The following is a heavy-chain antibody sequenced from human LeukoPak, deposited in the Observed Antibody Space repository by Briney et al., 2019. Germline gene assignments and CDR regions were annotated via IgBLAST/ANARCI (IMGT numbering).Heavy chain of an antibody. D-gene: IGHD2-2*01. V-gene: IGHV3-23*01. J-gene: IGHJ5*02. CDR3: ARDRYCSSTSCLNLFDP. CDR2: ISGSGGST. Sequence: PGGSLRLSCAASGFTFSSDAMSWVRQAPGKGLEWVSAISGSGGSTYYADSVKGRFTISRDNAKNSLYLQMNSLRAQDTAVYYCARDRYCSSTSCLNLFDPWGQGTLVTVSS. CDR1: GFTFSSDA.